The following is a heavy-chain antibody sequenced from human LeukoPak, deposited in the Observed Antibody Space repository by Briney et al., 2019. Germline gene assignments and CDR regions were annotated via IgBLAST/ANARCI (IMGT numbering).Heavy chain of an antibody. J-gene: IGHJ6*04. CDR1: GSTFSIFA. CDR3: AELGISMIGGV. D-gene: IGHD3-10*02. Sequence: GGSLRLSCAASGSTFSIFAMNWVRQAPGKVQEWVALILYDGSNKYYAVSVKGRFSISRDNSKNTLYLQMNSLRAEDTAVYYCAELGISMIGGVWGKGTTVTVSS. V-gene: IGHV3-30*04. CDR2: ILYDGSNK.